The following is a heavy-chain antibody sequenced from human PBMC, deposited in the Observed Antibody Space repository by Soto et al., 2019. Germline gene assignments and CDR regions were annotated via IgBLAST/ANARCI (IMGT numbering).Heavy chain of an antibody. D-gene: IGHD7-27*01. Sequence: GGSLRLSCAASGFTFSDYYRSWIRQAPGKGLEWVSYISSSSSYTNYADSVKGRFTISRDNAKHSLYLHINSLRAEDTAVYYFARGRTATGDPCAFDIWGQGTMVTVSS. CDR2: ISSSSSYT. V-gene: IGHV3-11*06. CDR1: GFTFSDYY. CDR3: ARGRTATGDPCAFDI. J-gene: IGHJ3*02.